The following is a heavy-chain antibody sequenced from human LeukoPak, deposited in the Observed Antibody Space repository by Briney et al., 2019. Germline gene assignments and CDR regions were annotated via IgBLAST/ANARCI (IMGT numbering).Heavy chain of an antibody. D-gene: IGHD3-3*01. CDR2: INSDGINT. V-gene: IGHV3-74*01. J-gene: IGHJ4*02. Sequence: GGSLRLSCAASGFTFSNYWMHWVRQAPGKGLVWVSRINSDGINTSYADSVKGRFTISRDNAKNSLFLQMNSLRAEDTAVYYCARDRITDFWSGYYTSYFDYWGQGTLVTVSS. CDR3: ARDRITDFWSGYYTSYFDY. CDR1: GFTFSNYW.